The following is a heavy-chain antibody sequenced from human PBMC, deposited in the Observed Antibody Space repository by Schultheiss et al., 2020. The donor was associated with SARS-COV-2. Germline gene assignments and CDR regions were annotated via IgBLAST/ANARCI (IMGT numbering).Heavy chain of an antibody. CDR3: ARGGGMIVVVIGPSFDY. Sequence: GSLRLSCTVSGGSISSYYWSWIRQPPGKGLEWIGYIYYSGSTNYNPSLKSRVTISVDTSKNQFSLKLSSVTAADTAVYYCARGGGMIVVVIGPSFDYWGQGTLVTVSS. CDR2: IYYSGST. CDR1: GGSISSYY. D-gene: IGHD3-22*01. J-gene: IGHJ4*02. V-gene: IGHV4-59*01.